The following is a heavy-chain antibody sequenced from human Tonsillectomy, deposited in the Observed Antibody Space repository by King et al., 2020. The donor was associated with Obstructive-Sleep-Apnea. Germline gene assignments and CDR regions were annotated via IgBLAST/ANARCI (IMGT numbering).Heavy chain of an antibody. CDR2: IYYRGNT. V-gene: IGHV4-31*03. CDR3: AGSYGDDPLYRYYYGMDV. Sequence: VQLQESGPGLVKPSQTLSLTCTVSGGSISSGGYYWSWIRQHPGKGLEWIGYIYYRGNTYYNPSLKSRVTISVDTSKKQFSLKLSSVTAADTAVYFCAGSYGDDPLYRYYYGMDVWGQGTTVTVSS. D-gene: IGHD4-17*01. CDR1: GGSISSGGYY. J-gene: IGHJ6*02.